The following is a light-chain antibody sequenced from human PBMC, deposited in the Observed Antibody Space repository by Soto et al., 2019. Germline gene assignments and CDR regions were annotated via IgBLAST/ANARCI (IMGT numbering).Light chain of an antibody. CDR1: SSNIGSDT. CDR3: AAWDDSLNGPV. Sequence: QSVLTQPPSASGTPGQRVTIPCSGSSSNIGSDTVNWFQQLPGTAPKLLIYSNNQRPSGVPDRFSGSKSGTSASLAISGLQSEDEADYYCAAWDDSLNGPVFGGGTKVTV. V-gene: IGLV1-44*01. J-gene: IGLJ3*02. CDR2: SNN.